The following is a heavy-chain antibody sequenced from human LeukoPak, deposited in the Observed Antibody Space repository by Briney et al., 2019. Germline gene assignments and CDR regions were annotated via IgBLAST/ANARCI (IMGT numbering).Heavy chain of an antibody. D-gene: IGHD3-22*01. CDR3: ARSYYYDSSGYGY. CDR2: IIPIFGTA. Sequence: ASGKVSCKASGGTFSSYAISWVRQAPGQGLEWMGGIIPIFGTANYAQKFQGRVTVTTDESTSTAYMELSSLRSEDTAVYYCARSYYYDSSGYGYWGQGTLVTVSS. J-gene: IGHJ4*02. V-gene: IGHV1-69*05. CDR1: GGTFSSYA.